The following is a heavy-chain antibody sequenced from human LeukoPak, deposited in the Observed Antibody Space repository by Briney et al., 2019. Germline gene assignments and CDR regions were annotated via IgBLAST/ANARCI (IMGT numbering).Heavy chain of an antibody. D-gene: IGHD2-2*01. Sequence: PSETLSLTFTVSGGSISSYYGSWIRQPPGKGLEWIGYIYYSGSTNYNPSLKSRVTMSIDTSKNQFSLKLSSVTAADTAVYYCARWSGYALDWGQGTLVTVSS. CDR2: IYYSGST. J-gene: IGHJ4*02. CDR3: ARWSGYALD. V-gene: IGHV4-59*01. CDR1: GGSISSYY.